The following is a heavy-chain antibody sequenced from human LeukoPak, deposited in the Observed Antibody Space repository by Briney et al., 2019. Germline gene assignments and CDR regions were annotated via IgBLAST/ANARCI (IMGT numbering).Heavy chain of an antibody. D-gene: IGHD2-2*01. CDR1: GFTFSSYE. Sequence: PGGSLRLSCAASGFTFSSYEMNWVRQAPGKGLEWVSYISSSGSTIYYADSVKGRFTISRDNAKSSLYLQMNSLRAEDTAVYYCARGTRTSLDYWGQGTLVSVSS. CDR2: ISSSGSTI. J-gene: IGHJ4*02. CDR3: ARGTRTSLDY. V-gene: IGHV3-48*03.